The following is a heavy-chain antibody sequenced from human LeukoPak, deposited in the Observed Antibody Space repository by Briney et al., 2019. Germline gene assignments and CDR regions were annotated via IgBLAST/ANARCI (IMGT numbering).Heavy chain of an antibody. D-gene: IGHD3-10*01. CDR3: AIRVVPLEGEEWGFIGDY. V-gene: IGHV4-38-2*01. Sequence: GSLRLSCAASGFTVSSNYMSWIRQPPGKGLEWIGGIYHSGTTYYNPSLKSRVTFLLDTSKSQFSLKLTSVSAADTAMYFCAIRVVPLEGEEWGFIGDYWGQGILVTVSS. CDR1: GFTVSSNY. J-gene: IGHJ4*02. CDR2: IYHSGTT.